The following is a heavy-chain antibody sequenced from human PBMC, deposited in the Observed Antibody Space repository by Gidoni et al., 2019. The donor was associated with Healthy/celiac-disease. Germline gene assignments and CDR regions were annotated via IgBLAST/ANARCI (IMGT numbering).Heavy chain of an antibody. Sequence: QVQLVESGGGVVQPGRSLRLSCAASGFPFSSYAMHWVRQAPGKGLEWVAVISYDGSNKYYADSVKGRFTISRDNSKNTLYLQMNSLRAEDTAVYYCARGGEDIVVVVAADWGQGTLVTVSS. J-gene: IGHJ4*02. CDR1: GFPFSSYA. D-gene: IGHD2-15*01. CDR2: ISYDGSNK. CDR3: ARGGEDIVVVVAAD. V-gene: IGHV3-30-3*01.